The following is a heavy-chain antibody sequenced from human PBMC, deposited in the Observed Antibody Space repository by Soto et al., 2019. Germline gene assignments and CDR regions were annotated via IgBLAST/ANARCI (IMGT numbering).Heavy chain of an antibody. CDR2: ISSDGSNA. CDR1: GFTFSNYG. Sequence: QVQLVESGGGVVQPGRSLRLSCAASGFTFSNYGMNWVRQAPGKGLECVAVISSDGSNAYYADSVKGRFTISRDNSKNTLYLQMNSLTTEDTAVYYCAKGGDWNYQFEYWGQGTLVTVSS. CDR3: AKGGDWNYQFEY. V-gene: IGHV3-30*18. J-gene: IGHJ4*02. D-gene: IGHD1-7*01.